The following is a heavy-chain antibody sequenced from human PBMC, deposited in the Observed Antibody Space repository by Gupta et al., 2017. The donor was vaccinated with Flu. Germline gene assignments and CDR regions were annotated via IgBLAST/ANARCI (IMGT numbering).Heavy chain of an antibody. Sequence: GGTFSSYAISWVRQAPGQGLEWMGGIIPIFGTANYAQKFQGRVTITADESTSTAYMELSSLRSEDTAVYYCARDNEAVSCSSTSCYHYFDYWGQGTLVTGSS. V-gene: IGHV1-69*01. CDR2: IIPIFGTA. CDR3: ARDNEAVSCSSTSCYHYFDY. J-gene: IGHJ4*02. D-gene: IGHD2-2*01. CDR1: GGTFSSYA.